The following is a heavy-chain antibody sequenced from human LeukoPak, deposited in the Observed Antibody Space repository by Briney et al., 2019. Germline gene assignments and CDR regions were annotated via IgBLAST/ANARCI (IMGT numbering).Heavy chain of an antibody. CDR2: LSGSGGST. Sequence: GGSLRLSCAASGFTFSNYAMSWVRQAPGKGLEWVSALSGSGGSTYYADSVKGRFTISRDNSKNTLYLQMNSLGAEDTAVYYVRVRYNSGYIFDYWGQGALVTVSS. CDR1: GFTFSNYA. D-gene: IGHD5-18*01. CDR3: RVRYNSGYIFDY. V-gene: IGHV3-23*01. J-gene: IGHJ4*02.